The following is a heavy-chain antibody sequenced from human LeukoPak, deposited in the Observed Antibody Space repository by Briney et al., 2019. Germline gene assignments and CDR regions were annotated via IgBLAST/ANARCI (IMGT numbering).Heavy chain of an antibody. V-gene: IGHV1-2*02. J-gene: IGHJ4*02. CDR3: ARDHKVYYDYVWGSYRLDY. Sequence: ASVKVSCKASGYTFTDYYMHWVRQAPGQGFEWMGWINPNDGDTNYAQKFQGRVTMTRDTSISTAHMEVSRLRSDDTAVYYCARDHKVYYDYVWGSYRLDYWGQGTLVTVSS. D-gene: IGHD3-16*02. CDR1: GYTFTDYY. CDR2: INPNDGDT.